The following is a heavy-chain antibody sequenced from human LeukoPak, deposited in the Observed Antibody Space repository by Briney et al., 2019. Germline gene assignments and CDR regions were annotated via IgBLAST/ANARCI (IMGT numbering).Heavy chain of an antibody. CDR3: ARSQATAMVSDY. J-gene: IGHJ4*02. D-gene: IGHD2-2*01. CDR1: GGSLNISSYY. CDR2: IYYSGRT. V-gene: IGHV4-39*01. Sequence: SETLSLTCTVSGGSLNISSYYWGWIRQPPGKGLEWIGSIYYSGRTYYNPSLKIRVTIFVDTSKNQFSLKLNSVTAADTAVYYCARSQATAMVSDYWAREPWSPSPQ.